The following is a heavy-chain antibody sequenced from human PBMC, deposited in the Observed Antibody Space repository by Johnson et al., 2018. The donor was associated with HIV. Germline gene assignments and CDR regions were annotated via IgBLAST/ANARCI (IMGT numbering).Heavy chain of an antibody. Sequence: VQLVESGGGVVRPGGSLRLSCTASGFSFDDYGMNWVRQAPGKGLEWVSGINWNGGSTSYADSVKGRFTISRDNAKNSLYLQRNSLRDEDTAMYYCAGVWYVDGSGSLIDAFDIWGQGTMVTVSS. CDR3: AGVWYVDGSGSLIDAFDI. D-gene: IGHD3-10*01. CDR1: GFSFDDYG. V-gene: IGHV3-20*04. J-gene: IGHJ3*02. CDR2: INWNGGST.